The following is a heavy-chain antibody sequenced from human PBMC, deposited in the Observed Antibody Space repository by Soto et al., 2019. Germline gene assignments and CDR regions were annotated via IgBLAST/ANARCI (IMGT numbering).Heavy chain of an antibody. CDR1: GYTFTSFY. CDR2: INPSGGST. V-gene: IGHV1-46*01. CDR3: ARETIAAAGTFDF. J-gene: IGHJ4*02. Sequence: QVQLVQSGAEVKKPGASVKVSCKASGYTFTSFYMHWVRQAPGQGLEWMGIINPSGGSTSHAQKFQGRVTMTRDTSTSTLYVELSSLRSEDTAVYYCARETIAAAGTFDFWGQGTLVTVSS. D-gene: IGHD6-13*01.